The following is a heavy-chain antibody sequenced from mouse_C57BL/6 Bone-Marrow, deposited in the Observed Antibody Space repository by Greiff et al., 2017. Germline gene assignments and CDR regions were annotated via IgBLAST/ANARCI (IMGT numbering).Heavy chain of an antibody. V-gene: IGHV1-80*01. J-gene: IGHJ3*01. CDR3: ARISYYGSSSAWFAY. Sequence: VQLQQSGAELVKPGASVKISCKASGYAFSSYWMNWVKQRPGKGLEWIGQIYPGDGDTNYNGKFKGKATLTADKSSSTAYMQLSSLTSEDSAVYFCARISYYGSSSAWFAYWGQGTLVTVSA. CDR2: IYPGDGDT. D-gene: IGHD1-1*01. CDR1: GYAFSSYW.